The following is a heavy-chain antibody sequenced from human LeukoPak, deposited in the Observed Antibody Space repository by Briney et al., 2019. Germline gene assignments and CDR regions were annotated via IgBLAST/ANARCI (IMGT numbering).Heavy chain of an antibody. Sequence: GASVKVSCKASGYTFTNSYIQWVRQAPGQGLEWMGWIDPNSGGTKYAQRFQGRVTMTRDTSISTAYTELSRLRSDDTAVFYCARSIMPASTWAYWGQGTLVIVSS. CDR3: ARSIMPASTWAY. V-gene: IGHV1-2*02. J-gene: IGHJ4*02. CDR2: IDPNSGGT. CDR1: GYTFTNSY. D-gene: IGHD2-2*01.